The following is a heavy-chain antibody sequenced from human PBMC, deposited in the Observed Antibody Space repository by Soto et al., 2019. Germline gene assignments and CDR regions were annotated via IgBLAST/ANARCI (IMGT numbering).Heavy chain of an antibody. J-gene: IGHJ4*02. CDR2: IKQDGSEK. D-gene: IGHD6-13*01. Sequence: GGSLRLSCAASGFTFSSYWMSWVRQAPGKGLEWVANIKQDGSEKYYVDSVKGRFTISRDNAKNSLYLQMNSLRAEDTAVYYCARDWGYSSSWYFSFDYWGQGTLVTVSS. V-gene: IGHV3-7*01. CDR3: ARDWGYSSSWYFSFDY. CDR1: GFTFSSYW.